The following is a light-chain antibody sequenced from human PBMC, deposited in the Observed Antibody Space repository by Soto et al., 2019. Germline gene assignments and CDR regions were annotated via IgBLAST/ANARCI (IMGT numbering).Light chain of an antibody. J-gene: IGLJ2*01. CDR2: EGS. Sequence: QSALTQPASVSGSPGQSITISCTGTSSDVGNYNLVSWYQQHPGKAPKLMIYEGSKRPSGVSNRFSGSKSGNTASLTISGLQAEDEADYFCCSYVGSNTLVFGGGTQLTVL. CDR3: CSYVGSNTLV. CDR1: SSDVGNYNL. V-gene: IGLV2-23*01.